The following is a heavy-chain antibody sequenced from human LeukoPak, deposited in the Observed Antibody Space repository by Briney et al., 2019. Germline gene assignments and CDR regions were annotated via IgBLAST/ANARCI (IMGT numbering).Heavy chain of an antibody. V-gene: IGHV3-53*04. CDR2: IYSDGST. CDR3: ARDQGYSYGYPTFDY. Sequence: ETLSLTCAVYGGSFSGYYWSWVRQAPGKGLEWVSVIYSDGSTYYADSVKGRFTISRHNSKNTLYLQMNSLRATDTAVYYCARDQGYSYGYPTFDYWGQGTLVTVSS. D-gene: IGHD5-18*01. CDR1: GGSFSGYY. J-gene: IGHJ4*02.